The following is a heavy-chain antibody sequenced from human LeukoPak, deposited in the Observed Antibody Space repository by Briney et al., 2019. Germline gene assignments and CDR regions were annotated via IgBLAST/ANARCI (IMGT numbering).Heavy chain of an antibody. CDR2: IYTSGST. D-gene: IGHD2-8*01. J-gene: IGHJ4*02. Sequence: SETLSLTCTVSGGSISSYYWSWIRQPPGKGLEWIGYIYTSGSTNYNPSLKSRVTISVDTSKNQISLKLSSVTAADTAVYYCARDANEWRSYDYWGQGTLVTVSS. CDR1: GGSISSYY. V-gene: IGHV4-4*09. CDR3: ARDANEWRSYDY.